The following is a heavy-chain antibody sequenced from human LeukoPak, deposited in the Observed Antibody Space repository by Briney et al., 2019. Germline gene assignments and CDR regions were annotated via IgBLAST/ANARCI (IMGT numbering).Heavy chain of an antibody. D-gene: IGHD4-11*01. CDR1: GYTLTELS. CDR3: ARRGPSDYSNYED. J-gene: IGHJ4*02. CDR2: FDPEDGET. Sequence: ASVTVSCTVSGYTLTELSMHWVRQAPGKGLEWMGGFDPEDGETIYAQKFQGRVTITADESTSTAYMELSSLRSEDTAVYYCARRGPSDYSNYEDWGQGTLVTVSS. V-gene: IGHV1-24*01.